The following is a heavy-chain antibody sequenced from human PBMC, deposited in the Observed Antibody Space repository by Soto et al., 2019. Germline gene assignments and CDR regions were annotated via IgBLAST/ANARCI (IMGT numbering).Heavy chain of an antibody. CDR2: IDHSGST. Sequence: PSETLSLTCTVSGGSLNSDDDYWAWIRQPPGKGLEWIGSIDHSGSTYYNPSVKSRVTISADTSNNQFSLKVNSVTAADTAVYYCARQSPRPQPWLLAFGFWGQGTLVTVSS. D-gene: IGHD5-12*01. CDR1: GGSLNSDDDY. J-gene: IGHJ4*02. V-gene: IGHV4-39*01. CDR3: ARQSPRPQPWLLAFGF.